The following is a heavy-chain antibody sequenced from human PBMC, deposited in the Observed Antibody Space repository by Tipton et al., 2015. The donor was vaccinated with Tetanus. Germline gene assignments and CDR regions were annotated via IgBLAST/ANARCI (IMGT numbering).Heavy chain of an antibody. D-gene: IGHD5-18*01. CDR3: ARAGHGYYPTGLYLHH. V-gene: IGHV3-30*03. CDR1: GVSLKDAW. J-gene: IGHJ1*01. CDR2: ISYDGSNT. Sequence: QLVQSGGGVVKPGGSLRLSCAASGVSLKDAWMSWVRQAPGRGLEWVAHISYDGSNTHYADSVKGRFTVSRDNSKNTLFVQMNSLRAEDTAVYYCARAGHGYYPTGLYLHHWGQGTLVIVSS.